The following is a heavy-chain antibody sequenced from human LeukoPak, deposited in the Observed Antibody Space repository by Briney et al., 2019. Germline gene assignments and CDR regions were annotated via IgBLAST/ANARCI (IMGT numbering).Heavy chain of an antibody. CDR1: GFTFSSYG. CDR3: ATGRYFDWLTFDY. V-gene: IGHV3-30*03. J-gene: IGHJ4*02. CDR2: ISYDGSNK. D-gene: IGHD3-9*01. Sequence: GRSLRLSCAASGFTFSSYGMHWVRQAPGKGLEWVAVISYDGSNKYYADSVKGRFTISRDNSKNTLYLQMNSLRAEDTAVYYCATGRYFDWLTFDYWGQGTLVTVSS.